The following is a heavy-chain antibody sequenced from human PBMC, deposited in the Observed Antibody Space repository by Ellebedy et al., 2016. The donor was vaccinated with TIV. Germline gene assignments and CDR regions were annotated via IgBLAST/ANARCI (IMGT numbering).Heavy chain of an antibody. CDR2: IKQDGSER. D-gene: IGHD2-21*01. J-gene: IGHJ4*02. V-gene: IGHV3-7*01. CDR3: AREVGGGGAY. CDR1: GFTFSTYW. Sequence: GGSLRLSXAASGFTFSTYWMHWVRQAPGKGLEWVANIKQDGSERYYVDSVKGRFTISKDNAKNSLYLQMNSLRAEDTAVYYCAREVGGGGAYWGQGTLVTVSS.